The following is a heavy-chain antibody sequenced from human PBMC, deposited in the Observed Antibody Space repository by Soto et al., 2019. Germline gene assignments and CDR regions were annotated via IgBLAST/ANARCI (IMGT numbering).Heavy chain of an antibody. CDR3: ARPHIVATIDYYYYGMDV. V-gene: IGHV1-69*13. CDR2: IIPIFGTA. CDR1: GGTFSSYA. D-gene: IGHD5-12*01. J-gene: IGHJ6*02. Sequence: SVKVSCKASGGTFSSYAISWVRQAPGQGLEWMGGIIPIFGTANYAQKFQGRVTITADESTSTAYMELSSLRSEDTAVYYCARPHIVATIDYYYYGMDVWGQGTTVTVSS.